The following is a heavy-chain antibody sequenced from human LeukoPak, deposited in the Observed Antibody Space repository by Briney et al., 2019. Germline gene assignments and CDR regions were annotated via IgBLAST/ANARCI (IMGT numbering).Heavy chain of an antibody. J-gene: IGHJ4*02. V-gene: IGHV1-2*02. Sequence: ASVKVSCKASGYTFTGYYMHWVRQAPGQGLEWMGWINPNSGGTNYAQKFQGRVTMTMDTSISTAYMELSRLRSDDTAVYYCARDTGGRTRHFDYWGQGTLVTVSS. D-gene: IGHD1-26*01. CDR3: ARDTGGRTRHFDY. CDR1: GYTFTGYY. CDR2: INPNSGGT.